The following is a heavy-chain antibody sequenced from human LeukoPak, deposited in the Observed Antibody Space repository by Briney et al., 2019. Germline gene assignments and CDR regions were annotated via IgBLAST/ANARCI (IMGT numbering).Heavy chain of an antibody. J-gene: IGHJ4*02. D-gene: IGHD2-15*01. CDR3: ARHFFWDFAPIQLGYCSGGSCEGAFDY. V-gene: IGHV4-39*01. Sequence: SETLSLTCTVSGGSISSSSYYWGWIRQPPGKGLEWIGSIYYSGSTYYNPSLKSRVTISVDTSKNQFSLKLSSVTAADTAVYYCARHFFWDFAPIQLGYCSGGSCEGAFDYWGQGTLVTVSS. CDR2: IYYSGST. CDR1: GGSISSSSYY.